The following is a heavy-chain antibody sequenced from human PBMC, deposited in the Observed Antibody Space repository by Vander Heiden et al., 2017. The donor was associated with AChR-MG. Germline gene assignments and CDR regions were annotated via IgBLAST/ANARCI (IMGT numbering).Heavy chain of an antibody. D-gene: IGHD3-3*01. V-gene: IGHV3-33*01. J-gene: IGHJ4*02. Sequence: QVQLVESGGGVVQPGRSLRLSCAASGFRFSSYGMHWVRQARGKGLEWGAIVRYDGNTRYYAESVKGRFTISRDNSKDTLYLQMDSLRVEDTAVYYSARDGPQSGYFDSWGQGMLVTVSS. CDR3: ARDGPQSGYFDS. CDR1: GFRFSSYG. CDR2: VRYDGNTR.